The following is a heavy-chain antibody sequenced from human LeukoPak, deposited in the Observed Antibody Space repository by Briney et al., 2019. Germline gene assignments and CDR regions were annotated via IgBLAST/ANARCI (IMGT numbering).Heavy chain of an antibody. D-gene: IGHD3-10*01. V-gene: IGHV1-8*01. CDR2: MNPNSGNT. J-gene: IGHJ6*03. CDR3: ARVVGKVRAQKIYYMDV. CDR1: GYTFTSYD. Sequence: ASVKVSCKASGYTFTSYDINWVRQATGQGPEWMGWMNPNSGNTGYAQKFQGRVTMTRNTSISTAYMELSSLRSEDTAVYYCARVVGKVRAQKIYYMDVWGKGTTVTISS.